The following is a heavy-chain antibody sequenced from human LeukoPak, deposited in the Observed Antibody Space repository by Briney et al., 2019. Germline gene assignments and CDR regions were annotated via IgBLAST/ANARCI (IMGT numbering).Heavy chain of an antibody. V-gene: IGHV3-48*03. CDR2: ISSSGSTI. CDR3: AREEVAYDSSGAYYYMDV. CDR1: GFTFSSYE. Sequence: GGSLRLSCAASGFTFSSYEMNWIRQAPGKGLEWVSYISSSGSTIYYADSVKGRFTISRDNAKNSLYLQMNSLRAEDTAVYYCAREEVAYDSSGAYYYMDVWGKGTTVTISS. D-gene: IGHD3-22*01. J-gene: IGHJ6*03.